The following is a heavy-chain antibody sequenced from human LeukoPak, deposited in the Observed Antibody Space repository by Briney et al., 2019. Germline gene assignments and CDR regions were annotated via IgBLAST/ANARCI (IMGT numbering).Heavy chain of an antibody. Sequence: SGGSLRLSCAASGFIFSDYYMSWIRQAPGKGLEWVSYISSSDSTIYYADSVKGRFTISRDNAKNSLWLQMNSLRAEDTAVYYCVRDNPRCCGVVPVNIDDYWGPGTLVTVSS. CDR2: ISSSDSTI. J-gene: IGHJ4*02. V-gene: IGHV3-11*04. D-gene: IGHD2-15*01. CDR3: VRDNPRCCGVVPVNIDDY. CDR1: GFIFSDYY.